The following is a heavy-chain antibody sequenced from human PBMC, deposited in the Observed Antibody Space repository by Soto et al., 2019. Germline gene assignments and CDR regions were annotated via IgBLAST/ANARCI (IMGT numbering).Heavy chain of an antibody. Sequence: QVQLQESGPGLVKPSQTLSLTCTVSGGSISSGGYYWSWIRQHPGKGLEWIGYIYYSGSTYYNPSLKSRVTISVDTSKNQFSLKLSSVTAADTAVYYCARDYRGQYYYGSGSLENYGMDVWGQGTTVTVSS. V-gene: IGHV4-31*03. D-gene: IGHD3-10*01. CDR2: IYYSGST. CDR3: ARDYRGQYYYGSGSLENYGMDV. CDR1: GGSISSGGYY. J-gene: IGHJ6*02.